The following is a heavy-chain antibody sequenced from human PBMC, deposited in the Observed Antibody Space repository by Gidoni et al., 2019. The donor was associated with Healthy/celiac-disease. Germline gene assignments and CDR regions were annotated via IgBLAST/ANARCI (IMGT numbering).Heavy chain of an antibody. Sequence: QVQLQESGPGLVKPSQTLSLTCPVSGGSISSGGYYWSWIRQHPGKGLEWIGYIYYSGSTYYNPSLKSRVTISVDTSKNQFSLKLSSVTAADTAVYYCARDPGYDSSGPRHAFDIWGQGTMVTVSS. CDR3: ARDPGYDSSGPRHAFDI. J-gene: IGHJ3*02. V-gene: IGHV4-31*03. D-gene: IGHD3-22*01. CDR1: GGSISSGGYY. CDR2: IYYSGST.